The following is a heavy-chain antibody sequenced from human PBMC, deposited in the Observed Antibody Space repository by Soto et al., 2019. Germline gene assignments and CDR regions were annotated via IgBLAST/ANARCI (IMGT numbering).Heavy chain of an antibody. J-gene: IGHJ3*02. CDR2: ISYDGSNK. CDR1: GFTFSSYA. D-gene: IGHD6-19*01. Sequence: QVQLVESGGGVVQPGRSLRLSCAASGFTFSSYAMHWVRQAPGKGLEWVAVISYDGSNKYYADSVKGRFTISRDNSKNTLYPQMNSLRDEDTAVYYCARATSCWYKDDFDIWGQGTMVTVSS. V-gene: IGHV3-30*14. CDR3: ARATSCWYKDDFDI.